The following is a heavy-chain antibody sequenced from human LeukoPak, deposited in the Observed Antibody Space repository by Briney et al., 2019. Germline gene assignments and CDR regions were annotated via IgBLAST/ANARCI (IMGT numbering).Heavy chain of an antibody. V-gene: IGHV3-21*01. J-gene: IGHJ4*02. CDR3: ARDGSEQWLAEPIDY. CDR1: GFTFSSYS. D-gene: IGHD6-19*01. CDR2: ISSSSSYI. Sequence: PGGSLRLSCAASGFTFSSYSMNWVRQAPGKGLEWVSSISSSSSYIYYADSVKGRFTISRDSAKNSLYLQMNSLRAEDTAVYYCARDGSEQWLAEPIDYWGQGTLVTVSS.